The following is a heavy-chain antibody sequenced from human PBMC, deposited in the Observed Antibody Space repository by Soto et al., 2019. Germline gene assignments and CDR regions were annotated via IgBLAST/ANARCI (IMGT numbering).Heavy chain of an antibody. CDR1: GGSISSGGYC. D-gene: IGHD3-22*01. V-gene: IGHV4-31*03. J-gene: IGHJ5*02. CDR2: IYYSGST. Sequence: SETLSLTCTVSGGSISSGGYCWSWIRQHPGKGLEWIGYIYYSGSTYYNPSLKSRVTISVDTSKNQFSLKLSSVTAADTAVYYCARVKKYWDSSGNWFDPWGQGTLVTVSS. CDR3: ARVKKYWDSSGNWFDP.